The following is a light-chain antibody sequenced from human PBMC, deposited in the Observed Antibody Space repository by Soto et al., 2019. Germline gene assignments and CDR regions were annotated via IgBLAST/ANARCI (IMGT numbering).Light chain of an antibody. CDR1: QGIRND. V-gene: IGKV1-17*02. Sequence: DIQMTQSPSSLSASVGDRVTITCRASQGIRNDLGWYQQKPGKAPKSLIYAASRLQSGVPSRFSGSGSETEFSLTIINLQPEDFATYFCVQYNIYPWTFGQGTKVDIK. CDR2: AAS. J-gene: IGKJ1*01. CDR3: VQYNIYPWT.